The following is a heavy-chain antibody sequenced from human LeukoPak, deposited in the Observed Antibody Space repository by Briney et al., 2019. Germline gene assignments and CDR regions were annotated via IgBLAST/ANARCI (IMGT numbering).Heavy chain of an antibody. V-gene: IGHV3-7*02. CDR2: IKQDGTEK. CDR1: GFTFSSYW. CDR3: ARVRGSGSRIDY. J-gene: IGHJ4*02. Sequence: GGSLRLSCAASGFTFSSYWMSWVRQAPGEGLEWVANIKQDGTEKYYMDSVKGRFSISRDNAKNSLYLQMNSLRAEDTAVYYCARVRGSGSRIDYWGQGTLVTVSS. D-gene: IGHD5-12*01.